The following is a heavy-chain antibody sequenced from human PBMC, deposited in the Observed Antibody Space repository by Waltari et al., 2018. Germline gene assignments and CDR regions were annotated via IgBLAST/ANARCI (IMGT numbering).Heavy chain of an antibody. D-gene: IGHD3-10*01. V-gene: IGHV4-39*01. CDR2: IYYSGST. J-gene: IGHJ4*02. CDR1: GGSISISTYY. Sequence: QLQLQESGPGLVKPSETLSLTCTVSGGSISISTYYWGWIRQPPGKGLEWIGNIYYSGSTYYHPSLKGRVTVSVDTCKNQFSLQLSFVTAADTAVYYCARIITSTKGYYFDYWGQWTLVTVSS. CDR3: ARIITSTKGYYFDY.